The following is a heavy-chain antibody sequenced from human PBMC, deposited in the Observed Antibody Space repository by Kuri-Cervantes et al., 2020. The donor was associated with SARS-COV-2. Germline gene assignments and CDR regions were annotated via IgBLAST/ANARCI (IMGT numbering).Heavy chain of an antibody. CDR3: AKPSTSVYDFTIFGVITAYFDY. V-gene: IGHV3-23*01. CDR1: GFTFSSYA. CDR2: ISGSGGST. Sequence: GGSLRLSCAASGFTFSSYAMSWVRQAPGKGLEWVSAISGSGGSTYYADSVKGRFTISRDNSKNTLYLQMNSLRAEDTAVYYCAKPSTSVYDFTIFGVITAYFDYWGQGTLVTVSS. D-gene: IGHD3-3*01. J-gene: IGHJ4*02.